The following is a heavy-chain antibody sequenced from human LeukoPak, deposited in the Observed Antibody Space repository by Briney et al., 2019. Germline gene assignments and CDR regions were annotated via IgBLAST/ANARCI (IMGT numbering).Heavy chain of an antibody. D-gene: IGHD4-17*01. J-gene: IGHJ4*02. CDR3: AKEIWPTVTTLGWTYFDY. CDR2: INPSGGSR. Sequence: VASVKVSCKASGYTFSNYYIHWVRQAPGQGLEWMGIINPSGGSRSYAQKFQGRLTVTRDTSTSTVYMELSSLRAEDTAVYYCAKEIWPTVTTLGWTYFDYWGQGALVTVSS. V-gene: IGHV1-46*01. CDR1: GYTFSNYY.